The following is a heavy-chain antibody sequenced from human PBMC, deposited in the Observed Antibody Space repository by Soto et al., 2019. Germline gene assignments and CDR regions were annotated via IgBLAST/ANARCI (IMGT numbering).Heavy chain of an antibody. J-gene: IGHJ5*02. D-gene: IGHD6-6*01. CDR3: ARDLAARDAGNWFDP. V-gene: IGHV3-33*01. CDR1: GFTFSIYG. Sequence: PGGSLRLSCAASGFTFSIYGMHWVRHAPGKGLEWVAVIWYDGSNKYYADSVKGRFTISRDNSKNTLYLQMNSLRAEDTAVYYCARDLAARDAGNWFDPWGQGTLVTVSS. CDR2: IWYDGSNK.